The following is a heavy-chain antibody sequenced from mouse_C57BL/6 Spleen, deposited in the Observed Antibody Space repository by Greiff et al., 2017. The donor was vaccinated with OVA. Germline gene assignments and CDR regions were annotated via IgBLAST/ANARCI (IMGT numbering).Heavy chain of an antibody. CDR2: ISDGGSYT. CDR3: ARDGYGSSYARFAY. Sequence: EVQLVESGGGLVKPGGSLKLSCAASGFTFSSYAMSWVRQTPEKRLEWVATISDGGSYTYYPDNVKGRFTISRDNAKNNLYLQMSHLKSEDTAMYYCARDGYGSSYARFAYWGQGTLVTVSA. J-gene: IGHJ3*01. CDR1: GFTFSSYA. V-gene: IGHV5-4*01. D-gene: IGHD1-1*01.